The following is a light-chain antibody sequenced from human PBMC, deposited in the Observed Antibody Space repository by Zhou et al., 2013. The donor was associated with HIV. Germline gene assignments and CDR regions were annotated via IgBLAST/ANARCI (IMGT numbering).Light chain of an antibody. V-gene: IGKV1-33*01. CDR3: QQYNSYLYT. CDR2: DAS. J-gene: IGKJ2*01. Sequence: DLQMTQSPSSLSASVGDRVTITCQASQDIANYLNWYQQKPGKAPKLLIYDASNLESGVPSRFSGSGSGTEFTLTISSLQPDDFATYYCQQYNSYLYTFGQGTKLEI. CDR1: QDIANY.